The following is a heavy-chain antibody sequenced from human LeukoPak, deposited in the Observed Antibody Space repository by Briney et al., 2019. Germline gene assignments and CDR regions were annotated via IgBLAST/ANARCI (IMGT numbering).Heavy chain of an antibody. CDR1: GFTLRTFA. J-gene: IGHJ4*02. CDR2: FSSSAANI. CDR3: ARLTGNHFDY. D-gene: IGHD1-14*01. Sequence: GGSLRLSCAASGFTLRTFAMSWVRQAPGKGLEWASVFSSSAANIDYADSVTGRFTISRDISKNILYLQMNSLRAEDTAIYYCARLTGNHFDYWGQGTLVTVSS. V-gene: IGHV3-23*01.